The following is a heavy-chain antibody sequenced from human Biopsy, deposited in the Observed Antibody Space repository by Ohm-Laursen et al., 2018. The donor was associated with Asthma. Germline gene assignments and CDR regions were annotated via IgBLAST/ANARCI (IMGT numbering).Heavy chain of an antibody. D-gene: IGHD3-9*01. CDR3: ARTYYDFLTGQVKDVFGV. Sequence: VPSVKVSCKASGYNFISFAIHWVRQAPGQRLEWMGWVNTGNGDTKYSQKFQGRVTITRDTSASTAYMELRSLRSEDTATYYCARTYYDFLTGQVKDVFGVWGQGTMVTVSS. V-gene: IGHV1-3*04. CDR2: VNTGNGDT. CDR1: GYNFISFA. J-gene: IGHJ3*01.